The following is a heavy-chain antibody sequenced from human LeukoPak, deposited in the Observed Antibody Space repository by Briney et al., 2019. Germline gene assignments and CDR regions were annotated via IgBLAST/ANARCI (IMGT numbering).Heavy chain of an antibody. CDR1: GFTFSSYG. Sequence: QPGGSLRLSCAASGFTFSSYGMHWVRQAPGKGLEWVAFIRYDGSNKYYADSVKGRFTNSRDNSKNTLYLQMSSLRAEDTAVYYCAHHGGGTIRLGAFDIWGQGTMVTVSS. CDR2: IRYDGSNK. J-gene: IGHJ3*02. CDR3: AHHGGGTIRLGAFDI. V-gene: IGHV3-30*02. D-gene: IGHD3-3*01.